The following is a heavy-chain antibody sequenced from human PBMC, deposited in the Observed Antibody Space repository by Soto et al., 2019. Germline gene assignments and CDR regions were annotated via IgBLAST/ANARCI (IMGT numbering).Heavy chain of an antibody. J-gene: IGHJ4*02. CDR3: AKDRRGRTDTTMGDFDY. CDR1: GFTFSTYA. Sequence: EVQLLESGGGLVQPGGSLRLSCAASGFTFSTYAMSWVRQAPGKGLEWVSTISGSGGSTYYADSVKGRFTVSRDNSKNTLCLQMNSLRAEDTAVYYCAKDRRGRTDTTMGDFDYWGQGTLVTVSS. CDR2: ISGSGGST. V-gene: IGHV3-23*01. D-gene: IGHD5-18*01.